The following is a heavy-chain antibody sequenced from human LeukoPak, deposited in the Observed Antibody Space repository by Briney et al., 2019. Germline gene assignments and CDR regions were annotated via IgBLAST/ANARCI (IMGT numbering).Heavy chain of an antibody. V-gene: IGHV3-15*01. Sequence: KPGGSLRLSCAASGFTFSNTWMSWVRQAPGKGLEWVGRIKSKTDGGTTDYAAPVKGRFTISRDNSKNTLYLQMNSLRAEDTAVYYCAKAPLGPRADYFDYWGQGTLVTVSS. CDR2: IKSKTDGGTT. CDR3: AKAPLGPRADYFDY. J-gene: IGHJ4*02. CDR1: GFTFSNTW. D-gene: IGHD3-16*01.